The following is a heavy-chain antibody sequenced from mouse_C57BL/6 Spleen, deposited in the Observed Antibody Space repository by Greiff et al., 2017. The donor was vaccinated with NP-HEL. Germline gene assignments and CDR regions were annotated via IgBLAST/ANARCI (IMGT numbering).Heavy chain of an antibody. CDR2: INYDGSST. J-gene: IGHJ1*03. CDR1: GFTFSDYY. CDR3: ARWWGYWYFDV. D-gene: IGHD1-1*02. Sequence: EVQLVESEGGLVQPGSSMKLSCTASGFTFSDYYMAWVRQVPEKGLEWVANINYDGSSTYYLDSLKSRFIISRDNAKNILYLQMSSLKSEDTATYYCARWWGYWYFDVWGTGTTVTVSS. V-gene: IGHV5-16*01.